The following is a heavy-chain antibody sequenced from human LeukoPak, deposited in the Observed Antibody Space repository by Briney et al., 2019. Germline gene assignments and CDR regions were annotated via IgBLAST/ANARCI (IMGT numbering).Heavy chain of an antibody. CDR2: IGPSSSHI. CDR1: GFTFSSYS. J-gene: IGHJ2*01. CDR3: ARGLVVAGTDWYFDL. Sequence: PGGSLRLSCAASGFTFSSYSINWVRQAPGKGLEWVSSIGPSSSHIYYADSMRGRFTISRDNAMNSLYLQMNSLRAEDTAVYYCARGLVVAGTDWYFDLWGRGTLVTVSS. D-gene: IGHD6-19*01. V-gene: IGHV3-21*01.